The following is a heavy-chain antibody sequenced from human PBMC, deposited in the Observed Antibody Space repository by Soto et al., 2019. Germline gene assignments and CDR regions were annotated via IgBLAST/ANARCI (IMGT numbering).Heavy chain of an antibody. CDR3: AREGRARGYYDILTGYRDDAFDI. CDR1: DDSINSDKYY. J-gene: IGHJ3*02. CDR2: IYYRGNA. V-gene: IGHV4-39*07. Sequence: SETLSLTCSVSDDSINSDKYYWGWIRQPPGKGLEWIGSIYYRGNAYYNPSLQSRVTISLDTSKSQFSLKLNSVTAADTAVYYCAREGRARGYYDILTGYRDDAFDIWGQGTMVTVSS. D-gene: IGHD3-9*01.